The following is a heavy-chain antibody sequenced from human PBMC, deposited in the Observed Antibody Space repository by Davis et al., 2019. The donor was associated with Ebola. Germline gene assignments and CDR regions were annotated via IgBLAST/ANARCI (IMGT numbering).Heavy chain of an antibody. CDR1: GYTFTSYG. CDR3: ARAQFPTTSDH. D-gene: IGHD1-1*01. Sequence: ASVKVSCKASGYTFTSYGISWVRQAPGQGLEWMGWISAYNGNTRYAQKFQGRVTMTTDTSASTVYMELRSLRSDDTAVYYCARAQFPTTSDHWGQGTLVTVSS. V-gene: IGHV1-18*01. J-gene: IGHJ4*02. CDR2: ISAYNGNT.